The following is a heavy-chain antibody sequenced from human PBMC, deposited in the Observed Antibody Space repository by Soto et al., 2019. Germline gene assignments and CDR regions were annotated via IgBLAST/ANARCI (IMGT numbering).Heavy chain of an antibody. J-gene: IGHJ4*02. CDR3: ATTVTTCDS. D-gene: IGHD4-17*01. CDR2: ITSSSSLI. Sequence: LRLSCVASCFKFGTYGMNWVRQAPGKGLEWLSYITSSSSLIYYADAVKGRFTISRDNAKNSLYLQMNSLRAEDTAIYHCATTVTTCDSWGQLTMITV. CDR1: CFKFGTYG. V-gene: IGHV3-48*03.